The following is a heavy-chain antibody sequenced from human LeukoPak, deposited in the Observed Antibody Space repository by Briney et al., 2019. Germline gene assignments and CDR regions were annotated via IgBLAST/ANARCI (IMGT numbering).Heavy chain of an antibody. D-gene: IGHD4-23*01. CDR3: VKDINYGGSDYFDY. Sequence: GGSLRLSCAASGFTFSSYSMNWVRQAPGKGLEWVSGISWNSGSIDYADSVKGRFTISRDNAKNSLYLQMNSLRPEDTALYHCVKDINYGGSDYFDYWGQGTLVTVSS. CDR2: ISWNSGSI. J-gene: IGHJ4*02. V-gene: IGHV3-9*01. CDR1: GFTFSSYS.